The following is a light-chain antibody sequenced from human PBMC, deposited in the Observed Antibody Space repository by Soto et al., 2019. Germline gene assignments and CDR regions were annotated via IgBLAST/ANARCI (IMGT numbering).Light chain of an antibody. V-gene: IGLV2-8*01. J-gene: IGLJ1*01. Sequence: QSALTQPPSASGSPGQSVTISCTGTRSDVGYYNYVSWYQQHPGKAPKLMIYEVSKRPSGVPDRFSGSKSGNTASLTVSGLQAEDEADYYCSSYAGSNAYVFGTGTKVTVL. CDR2: EVS. CDR1: RSDVGYYNY. CDR3: SSYAGSNAYV.